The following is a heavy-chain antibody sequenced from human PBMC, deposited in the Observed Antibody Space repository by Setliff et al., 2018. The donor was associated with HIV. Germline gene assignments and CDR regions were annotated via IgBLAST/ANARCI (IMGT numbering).Heavy chain of an antibody. CDR2: MSGDANSQ. D-gene: IGHD2-21*01. CDR3: ARDRNCGNGCYSSADH. V-gene: IGHV3-30*01. CDR1: GFIFSTFP. J-gene: IGHJ4*02. Sequence: SLKISCAASGFIFSTFPMHWVRQAPGKGLEWVAVMSGDANSQYYADSVRGRFTISRDNSKNTVYLQMNSLTTEDTAVYYCARDRNCGNGCYSSADHWGLGTLVTVSS.